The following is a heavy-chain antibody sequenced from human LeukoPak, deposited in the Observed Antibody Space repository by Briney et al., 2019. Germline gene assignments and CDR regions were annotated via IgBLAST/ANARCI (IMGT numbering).Heavy chain of an antibody. D-gene: IGHD2-15*01. CDR2: IGHTGSIT. Sequence: GGSLRLSCAGSGFTFGSYSMNWVRHAPGKGLEWVSYIGHTGSITDYADSVKGRFTISRDNAKTTLYLQMNSLRTDDTALYYCAKVNCSGPSCYFGSWGQGTLVTVSS. J-gene: IGHJ4*02. CDR3: AKVNCSGPSCYFGS. CDR1: GFTFGSYS. V-gene: IGHV3-48*04.